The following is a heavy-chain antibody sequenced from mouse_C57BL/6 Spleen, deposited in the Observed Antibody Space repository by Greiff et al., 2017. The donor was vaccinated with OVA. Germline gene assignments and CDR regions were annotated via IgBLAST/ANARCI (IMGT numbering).Heavy chain of an antibody. Sequence: QVQLQQSGAELVKPGASVKISCKASGYAFSSYWMNWVKQRPGKGLEWIGQIYPGDGDTNYNGKFKGKATLTADKSSSTAYMQLSSLTSEDSAVYFCARGGITTVVATRGFDYWGQGTTLTVSS. D-gene: IGHD1-1*01. CDR3: ARGGITTVVATRGFDY. CDR1: GYAFSSYW. J-gene: IGHJ2*01. CDR2: IYPGDGDT. V-gene: IGHV1-80*01.